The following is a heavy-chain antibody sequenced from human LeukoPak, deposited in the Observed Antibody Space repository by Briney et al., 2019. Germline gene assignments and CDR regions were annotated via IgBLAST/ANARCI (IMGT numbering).Heavy chain of an antibody. V-gene: IGHV4-61*01. J-gene: IGHJ4*02. Sequence: PSETLSLTCTVSGGSISSSSYYWSWIRQPPGKGLEWIGYIYYSGSTNYNPSLKSRVTISVDTSKNQFSLKLSSVTAADTAVYYCASFNDYVGYFDYWGQGTLVTVSS. D-gene: IGHD4-17*01. CDR1: GGSISSSSYY. CDR3: ASFNDYVGYFDY. CDR2: IYYSGST.